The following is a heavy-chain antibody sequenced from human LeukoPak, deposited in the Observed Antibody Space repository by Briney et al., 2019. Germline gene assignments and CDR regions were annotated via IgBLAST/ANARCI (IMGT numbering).Heavy chain of an antibody. D-gene: IGHD1-26*01. Sequence: GASVTVSRTSSGYTFTTYGISWVRQAPGQGLEWMGWISAYNGNTNYSQKLQGRVTMTTDTSTSTAYMELRSLRSDDTAVYYCARVSGSGSGIQYYFDYWGQGTLVTVSS. CDR3: ARVSGSGSGIQYYFDY. V-gene: IGHV1-18*01. CDR2: ISAYNGNT. CDR1: GYTFTTYG. J-gene: IGHJ4*02.